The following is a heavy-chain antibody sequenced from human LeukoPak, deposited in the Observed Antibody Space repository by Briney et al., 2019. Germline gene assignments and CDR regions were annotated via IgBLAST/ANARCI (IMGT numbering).Heavy chain of an antibody. CDR1: GYTFTSYG. CDR2: ISAYNGNT. V-gene: IGHV1-18*01. D-gene: IGHD7-27*01. CDR3: ARGTGDYYYYYYGMDV. J-gene: IGHJ6*02. Sequence: ASVKVSCKASGYTFTSYGISWVRQAPGQGLERMGWISAYNGNTNYAQKLQGRVTMTTDTSTSTAYMELRSLRSDDTAVYYCARGTGDYYYYYYGMDVWGQGTTVTVSS.